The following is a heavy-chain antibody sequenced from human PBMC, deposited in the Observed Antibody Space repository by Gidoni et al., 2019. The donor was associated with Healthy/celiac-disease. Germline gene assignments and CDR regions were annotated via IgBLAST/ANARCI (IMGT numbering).Heavy chain of an antibody. CDR1: GYTLTELS. Sequence: QVQLVQSGAEVKKPGASVKVSCKVSGYTLTELSMHWGRQAPGKGLEWMGGFDPEDGETIYAQKFQGRVTITEDTSTDPASMALSSLRSEDTAVYYCATRTSEYYYDSSGPFDYWGQGTLVTVSS. CDR2: FDPEDGET. CDR3: ATRTSEYYYDSSGPFDY. D-gene: IGHD3-22*01. J-gene: IGHJ4*02. V-gene: IGHV1-24*01.